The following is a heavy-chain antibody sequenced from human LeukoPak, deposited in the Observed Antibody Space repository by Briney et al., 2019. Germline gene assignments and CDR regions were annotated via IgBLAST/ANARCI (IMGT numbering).Heavy chain of an antibody. Sequence: GGSLRLSCVASGFTFSSYGMHWVRQAPGKGLEWVAVIWYDGSNKYYADSVKGRFTISRVNSKNTLYLQMSSLTAEDTAVYYCARGISGSYGRDYWGQGTLVTVSS. D-gene: IGHD1-26*01. V-gene: IGHV3-33*01. J-gene: IGHJ4*02. CDR3: ARGISGSYGRDY. CDR2: IWYDGSNK. CDR1: GFTFSSYG.